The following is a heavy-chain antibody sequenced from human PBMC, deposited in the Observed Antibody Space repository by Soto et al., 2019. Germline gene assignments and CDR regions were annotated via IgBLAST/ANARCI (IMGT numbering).Heavy chain of an antibody. D-gene: IGHD6-6*01. CDR1: GYTSTSYA. CDR3: ARDGGQVGIAARPFDP. V-gene: IGHV1-3*01. J-gene: IGHJ5*02. Sequence: GVSVKVSCKSSGYTSTSYAMHWVRQAPGQRLEWMGWINAGNGNTKYSQKFQGRVTITADESTSTAYMELSSLRSEDTAVYYCARDGGQVGIAARPFDPWGQGTLVTVSS. CDR2: INAGNGNT.